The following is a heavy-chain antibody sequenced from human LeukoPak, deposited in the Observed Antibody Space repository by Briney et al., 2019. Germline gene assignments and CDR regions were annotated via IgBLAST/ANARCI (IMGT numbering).Heavy chain of an antibody. D-gene: IGHD2-21*02. CDR2: FYSSGST. J-gene: IGHJ5*02. CDR3: ARSPFCGAGCYEAWFDT. CDR1: GGSISTGFYY. Sequence: SETLSLTCAVSGGSISTGFYYWSWIRQPAGKGLEWLGRFYSSGSTNYNPSLKSRVTISVDPSKNQFSLNLNSVTAADTAVYYCARSPFCGAGCYEAWFDTWGQGIQVTVSS. V-gene: IGHV4-61*02.